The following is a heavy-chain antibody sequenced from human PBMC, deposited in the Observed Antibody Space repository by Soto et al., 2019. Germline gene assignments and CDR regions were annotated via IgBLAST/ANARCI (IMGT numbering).Heavy chain of an antibody. CDR3: AKRGSGAVAFDY. J-gene: IGHJ4*02. Sequence: EVQLLESGGGLVQPGGSLRLSCAASGFTFSSYAMSWVRQAPGKGLEWVSTISGGGGRTYYADSVKGRFSISRDNSKNTLYLQMNSLRAEDKALYYCAKRGSGAVAFDYWGQGTLVTVSS. CDR2: ISGGGGRT. CDR1: GFTFSSYA. V-gene: IGHV3-23*01. D-gene: IGHD6-19*01.